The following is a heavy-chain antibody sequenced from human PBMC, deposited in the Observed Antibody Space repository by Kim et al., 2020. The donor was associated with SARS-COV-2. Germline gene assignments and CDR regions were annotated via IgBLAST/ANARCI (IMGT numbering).Heavy chain of an antibody. D-gene: IGHD3-9*01. V-gene: IGHV4-39*01. CDR3: ARRPAYDILTGYRGYDY. J-gene: IGHJ4*02. Sequence: SETLSLTCTVSGGSISSSSYYWGWIRQPPGKGLEWIGSIYYSGSTYYNPSLKSRVTISVDTSKNQFSLKLSSVTAADTAVYYCARRPAYDILTGYRGYDYWRQGTLVTVSS. CDR2: IYYSGST. CDR1: GGSISSSSYY.